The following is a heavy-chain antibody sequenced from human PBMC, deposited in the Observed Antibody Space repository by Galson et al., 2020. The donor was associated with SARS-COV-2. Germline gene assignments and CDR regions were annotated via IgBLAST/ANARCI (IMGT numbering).Heavy chain of an antibody. CDR2: ISYDGSNK. CDR3: ATAGGGSVLLWFGELLLAPSDY. CDR1: GFTFSSYG. V-gene: IGHV3-30*03. D-gene: IGHD3-10*01. Sequence: SCAASGFTFSSYGMHWVRQAPGKGLEWVAVISYDGSNKYYADSVKGRFTISRDNSKNTLYLQMNSLRAEDTAVYYCATAGGGSVLLWFGELLLAPSDYWGQGTLVTVSS. J-gene: IGHJ4*02.